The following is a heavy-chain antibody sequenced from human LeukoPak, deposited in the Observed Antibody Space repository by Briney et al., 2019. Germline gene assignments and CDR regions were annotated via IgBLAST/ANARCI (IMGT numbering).Heavy chain of an antibody. CDR2: ISSSSSYI. V-gene: IGHV3-21*04. CDR3: AKDGSPKRITIFGVVIRNWFDP. Sequence: GSLRLSCAASGFTFSSYSMNWVRQAPGKGLEWVSSISSSSSYIYYADSVKGRFTISRDNAKNSLYLQMNSLRAEDTAVYYCAKDGSPKRITIFGVVIRNWFDPWGQGTLVTVSS. J-gene: IGHJ5*02. D-gene: IGHD3-3*01. CDR1: GFTFSSYS.